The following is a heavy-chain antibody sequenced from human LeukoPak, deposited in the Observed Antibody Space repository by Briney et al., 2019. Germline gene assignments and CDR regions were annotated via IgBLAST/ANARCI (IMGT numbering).Heavy chain of an antibody. D-gene: IGHD5-12*01. CDR1: GFTFDDYA. CDR3: AKGLVATITGDAFDI. CDR2: ISWNSGSI. J-gene: IGHJ3*02. Sequence: GGSLRLSCAASGFTFDDYAMHWVRQAPGKGLEWVSGISWNSGSIGYADSVKGRFTISRDNAKNSLYLQMNSLRAEDTALYYCAKGLVATITGDAFDIWGQGTMVTVSS. V-gene: IGHV3-9*01.